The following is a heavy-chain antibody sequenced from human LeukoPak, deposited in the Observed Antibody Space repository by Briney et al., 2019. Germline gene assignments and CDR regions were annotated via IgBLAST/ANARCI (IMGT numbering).Heavy chain of an antibody. V-gene: IGHV3-23*01. Sequence: GGSLRLSCAASGFTFSSYAMSWVRQAPGKGLEWVSAISGSGGSTYYADSVKGRFTISRDNSKNTLYLQMNSLRAEDTAVYYCAKGVPYYYDSSGSYFDYWAREPWSPSPQ. CDR3: AKGVPYYYDSSGSYFDY. D-gene: IGHD3-22*01. J-gene: IGHJ4*02. CDR1: GFTFSSYA. CDR2: ISGSGGST.